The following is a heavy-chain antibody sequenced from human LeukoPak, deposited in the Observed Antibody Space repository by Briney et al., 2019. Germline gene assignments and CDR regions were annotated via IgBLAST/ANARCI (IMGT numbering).Heavy chain of an antibody. V-gene: IGHV4-59*01. J-gene: IGHJ5*02. CDR3: ARGGGHYLLTAAVGSGLDP. CDR2: IFFSGST. D-gene: IGHD6-13*01. CDR1: GGSISPYY. Sequence: PSGTPSLTCTVSGGSISPYYWSLIREPPGKGLGGVWDIFFSGSTNYNPSLKSRITISVDTSRSQFSLKLTSVTAADTAVYYCARGGGHYLLTAAVGSGLDPWGQGTLVTVSS.